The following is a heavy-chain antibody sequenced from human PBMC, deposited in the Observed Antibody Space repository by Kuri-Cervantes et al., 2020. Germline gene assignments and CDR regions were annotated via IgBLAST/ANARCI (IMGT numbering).Heavy chain of an antibody. CDR2: ISAYDGDT. V-gene: IGHV1-18*01. CDR1: GYTFTTYA. CDR3: ARPDIVVVPAAIPYYYYGMDV. D-gene: IGHD2-2*02. Sequence: ASVKVSCKASGYTFTTYAFSWVRQAPGQGLEWMAWISAYDGDTKYAQKFQGRVTMTRNTSISTAYMELSSLRSEDTAVYYCARPDIVVVPAAIPYYYYGMDVWGQGTTVTVSS. J-gene: IGHJ6*02.